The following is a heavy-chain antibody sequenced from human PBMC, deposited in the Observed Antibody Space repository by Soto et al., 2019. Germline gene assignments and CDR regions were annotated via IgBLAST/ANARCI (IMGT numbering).Heavy chain of an antibody. J-gene: IGHJ3*01. V-gene: IGHV3-53*01. CDR2: VYDVDGT. CDR3: ASWLLREHAYDV. D-gene: IGHD1-26*01. Sequence: GGSLRLSCAASGLTVSGKKYIAWVRQAPGKGLEWVSGVYDVDGTYYADSVKGRCTISRDTSKTIVFLEMNDLRPDDTAVYYCASWLLREHAYDVWGLGTTVTVSS. CDR1: GLTVSGKKY.